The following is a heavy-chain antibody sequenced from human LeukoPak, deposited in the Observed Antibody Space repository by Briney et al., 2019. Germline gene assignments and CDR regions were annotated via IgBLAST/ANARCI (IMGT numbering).Heavy chain of an antibody. Sequence: SETLSLTCSVSGGSISSHYWTWIRQPPGKGLEWIGYRYYSGSTTYNPSLKSRVTISVDTSKSQFSLKLISVTAADTAIYYCARVRGDFETDWGQGTLVTVSS. V-gene: IGHV4-59*11. CDR1: GGSISSHY. CDR2: RYYSGST. J-gene: IGHJ1*01. CDR3: ARVRGDFETD. D-gene: IGHD3-16*01.